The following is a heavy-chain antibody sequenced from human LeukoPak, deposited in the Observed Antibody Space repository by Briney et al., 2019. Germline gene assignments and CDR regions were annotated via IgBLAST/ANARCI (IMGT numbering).Heavy chain of an antibody. V-gene: IGHV3-23*01. Sequence: GGSLRLSCAVSGITLSNYGMSWVRQAPGKGLEWVAGISGSGGRTIYADSVKGRFTISRDNPKNTLYLQMNSLRAEDTAVYFCARRGVVIRVILVGFHKEAYYFDSWGQGALVTVSS. J-gene: IGHJ4*02. CDR1: GITLSNYG. D-gene: IGHD3-22*01. CDR3: ARRGVVIRVILVGFHKEAYYFDS. CDR2: ISGSGGRT.